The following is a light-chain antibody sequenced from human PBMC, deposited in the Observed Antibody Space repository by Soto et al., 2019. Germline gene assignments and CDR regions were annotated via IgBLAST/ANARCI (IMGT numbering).Light chain of an antibody. CDR2: QVT. V-gene: IGLV2-14*01. J-gene: IGLJ1*01. CDR3: SSYTGSTNYV. CDR1: SSDVGIYNY. Sequence: QSVLTQPASVSGSPGQSITISCTGTSSDVGIYNYVSWYQQHPGKAPKLMIYQVTNRPSGVSNRFSGPKSGNTASLTISGLQAEDEADYYCSSYTGSTNYVFGTGTKVTV.